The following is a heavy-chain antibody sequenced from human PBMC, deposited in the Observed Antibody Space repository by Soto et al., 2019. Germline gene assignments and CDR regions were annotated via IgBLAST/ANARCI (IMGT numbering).Heavy chain of an antibody. D-gene: IGHD5-12*01. CDR2: ITWKSDYI. J-gene: IGHJ4*02. CDR3: SRENDSGYEVDY. V-gene: IGHV3-21*01. CDR1: GFTFRSYT. Sequence: ELQLVESGGGLVKPGESLRLSCAASGFTFRSYTMNWVRQAPVKGLEWVSAITWKSDYIYYADSVQGRFTISRDNARNSLLLQLIILRAEDSAVYYCSRENDSGYEVDYLGQGTQVIVAS.